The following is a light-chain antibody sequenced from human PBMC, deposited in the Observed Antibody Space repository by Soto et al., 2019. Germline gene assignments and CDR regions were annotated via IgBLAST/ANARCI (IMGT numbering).Light chain of an antibody. CDR1: QSISSW. J-gene: IGKJ2*01. Sequence: DIQMTQSPSTLSASVGDRVTITCRASQSISSWLAWYQQKPGKAPKLLISKASSLESGVPSRFSGSGSGTEFTLTISSLQPDDFATYYCQQYNRYSVTFGQGTKLE. V-gene: IGKV1-5*03. CDR3: QQYNRYSVT. CDR2: KAS.